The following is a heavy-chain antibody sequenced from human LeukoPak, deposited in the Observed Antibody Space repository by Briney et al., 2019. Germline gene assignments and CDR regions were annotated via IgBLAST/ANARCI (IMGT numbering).Heavy chain of an antibody. Sequence: SETLSLTCTVSGGSISSSSYYWGWIRQPPGKGLEWIGSIYYSGSTYYNPSLKSRVTISADTSKNQFSLKLSSVTAADTAVYYCARAMKVRGVLPGGYWGQGTLVTVSS. V-gene: IGHV4-39*07. D-gene: IGHD3-10*01. CDR3: ARAMKVRGVLPGGY. CDR1: GGSISSSSYY. J-gene: IGHJ4*02. CDR2: IYYSGST.